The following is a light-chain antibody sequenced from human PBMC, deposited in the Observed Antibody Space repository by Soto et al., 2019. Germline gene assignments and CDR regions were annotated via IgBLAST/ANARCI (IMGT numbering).Light chain of an antibody. CDR3: QQYNSYSPLT. J-gene: IGKJ4*01. Sequence: DIQMTQSPSTLSASVGDRVTITCRASQSISSWLAWYQQKPGKAPKLLIYKASSLESGVPSRFSGRGSGTEFTRTISSLQPDDFATYYCQQYNSYSPLTFGGGTKVEIK. CDR2: KAS. V-gene: IGKV1-5*03. CDR1: QSISSW.